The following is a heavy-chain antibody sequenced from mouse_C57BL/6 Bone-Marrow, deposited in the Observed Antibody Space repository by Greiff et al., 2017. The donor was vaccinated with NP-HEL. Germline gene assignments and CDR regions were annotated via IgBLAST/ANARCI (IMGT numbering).Heavy chain of an antibody. CDR1: GYTFTSYW. J-gene: IGHJ4*01. V-gene: IGHV1-7*01. CDR2: INPSSGYT. Sequence: QVQLQQSGAELAKPGASVKLSCKASGYTFTSYWMHWVKQRPGQGLEWIGYINPSSGYTKYNQKFKDKATLTADKSSSTAYMQLSSLTSEDSAVYYCVYDFYYAMDYWGKGTSVTVSS. D-gene: IGHD2-3*01. CDR3: VYDFYYAMDY.